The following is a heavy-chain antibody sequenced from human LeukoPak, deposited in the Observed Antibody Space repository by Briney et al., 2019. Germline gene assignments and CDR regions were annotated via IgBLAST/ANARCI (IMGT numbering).Heavy chain of an antibody. J-gene: IGHJ4*02. CDR3: ARDPERFGEFLADY. CDR1: GGTFSSYA. CDR2: IIPILGIA. V-gene: IGHV1-69*04. Sequence: ASVKVSCKASGGTFSSYAISWVRQAPGQGLEWMGRIIPILGIANYAQKFQGRVTITADKSTSTAYMELSSLRSEDTAVYYCARDPERFGEFLADYWGQGTLVTVSS. D-gene: IGHD3-10*01.